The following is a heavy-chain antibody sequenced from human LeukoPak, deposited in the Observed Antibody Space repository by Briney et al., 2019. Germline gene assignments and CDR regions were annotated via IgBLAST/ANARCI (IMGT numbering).Heavy chain of an antibody. CDR1: GYTPTELS. CDR2: FDPEDGET. D-gene: IGHD5-12*01. J-gene: IGHJ4*02. Sequence: GASVKVSCTVSGYTPTELSMHWVRQAPGKGLEWMGGFDPEDGETIYAQKFQGRVTMTEDTSTDTAYMELSSLRSEDTAVYYCATAADIVATIPFDYWGQGTLVTVSS. V-gene: IGHV1-24*01. CDR3: ATAADIVATIPFDY.